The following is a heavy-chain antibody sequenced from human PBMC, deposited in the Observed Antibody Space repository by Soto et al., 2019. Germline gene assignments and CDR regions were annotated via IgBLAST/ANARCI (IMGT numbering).Heavy chain of an antibody. J-gene: IGHJ6*02. D-gene: IGHD6-13*01. Sequence: SVKVSCKASGGTFSSYAISWVRQAPGQGLEWMGGIIPIFGTANYAQKFQGRVTITADESTSTAYMELSSLRSEDTAVYYCAXRAAAAYDYYYYYGMDVWGRGTTVTVSS. CDR1: GGTFSSYA. V-gene: IGHV1-69*13. CDR2: IIPIFGTA. CDR3: AXRAAAAYDYYYYYGMDV.